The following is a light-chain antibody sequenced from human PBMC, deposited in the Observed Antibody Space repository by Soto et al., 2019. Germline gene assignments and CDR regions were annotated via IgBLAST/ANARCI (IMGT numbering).Light chain of an antibody. CDR3: QHYGDSLSIT. Sequence: EIVMTQSPDILSVSPGERATLSCRASQSVSSNLAWYQQKPGQSPRLLIYGASTRATGIPVRFSGRGSGTDFSLTISRLEPGDFAVYYCQHYGDSLSITFGQGTRLEIK. CDR1: QSVSSN. J-gene: IGKJ5*01. V-gene: IGKV3-15*01. CDR2: GAS.